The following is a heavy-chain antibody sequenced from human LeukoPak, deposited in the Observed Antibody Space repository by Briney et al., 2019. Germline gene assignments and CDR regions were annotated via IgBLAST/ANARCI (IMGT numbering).Heavy chain of an antibody. CDR2: IIPIFGIA. CDR1: GGTFSSYA. J-gene: IGHJ6*02. CDR3: ARAIVVVPAAIPYYGMDV. Sequence: SVKVSCKASGGTFSSYAISWVRQAPGQGLEWMGRIIPIFGIANYAQKFQGRVTITADKSTSTAYMELSSLRSEDTAVYYCARAIVVVPAAIPYYGMDVWGQGTTVNVSS. V-gene: IGHV1-69*04. D-gene: IGHD2-2*01.